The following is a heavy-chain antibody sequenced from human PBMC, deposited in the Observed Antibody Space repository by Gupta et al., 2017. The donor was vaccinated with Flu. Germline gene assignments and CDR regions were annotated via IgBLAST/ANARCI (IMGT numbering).Heavy chain of an antibody. CDR2: IIPIFGTA. Sequence: SWVRQAPGQGLEWMGGIIPIFGTANYAQKFQGRVTITADESTSTAYMELSSLRSEDTAVYYCARGGAGYDFGYYYYGMDVWGQGTTVTVSS. CDR3: ARGGAGYDFGYYYYGMDV. V-gene: IGHV1-69*01. D-gene: IGHD5-12*01. J-gene: IGHJ6*02.